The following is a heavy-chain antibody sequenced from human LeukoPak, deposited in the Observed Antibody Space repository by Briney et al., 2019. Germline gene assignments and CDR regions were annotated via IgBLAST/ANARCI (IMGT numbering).Heavy chain of an antibody. CDR3: ARHYYYGSGSLETFDP. Sequence: SETLSLTCTVSGGSISSSYYWGWIRQPPGKGLEWIGSIYYSGSTYYNPSLKSRVTISVDTSKNQFSLKLSSVTAADTAVYYCARHYYYGSGSLETFDPWGQGTLVTVSS. CDR1: GGSISSSYY. V-gene: IGHV4-39*01. J-gene: IGHJ5*02. D-gene: IGHD3-10*01. CDR2: IYYSGST.